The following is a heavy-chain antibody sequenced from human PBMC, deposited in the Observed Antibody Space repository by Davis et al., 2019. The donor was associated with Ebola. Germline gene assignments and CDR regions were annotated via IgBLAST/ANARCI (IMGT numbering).Heavy chain of an antibody. CDR3: ARGDIVVVPAAMGYYYYYMDV. D-gene: IGHD2-2*01. CDR1: GYTLTELS. Sequence: ASVKVSCKVSGYTLTELSMHWVRQAPGKGLEWMGGFDPEDGETIYAQKFQGRVTMTEDTSTDTAYMELSSLRSEGTAVYYCARGDIVVVPAAMGYYYYYMDVWGKGTTVTVSS. V-gene: IGHV1-24*01. J-gene: IGHJ6*03. CDR2: FDPEDGET.